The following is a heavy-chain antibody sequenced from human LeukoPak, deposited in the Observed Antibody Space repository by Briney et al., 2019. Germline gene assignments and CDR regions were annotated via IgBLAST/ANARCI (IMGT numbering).Heavy chain of an antibody. CDR3: AKESGLWFGELPYYYYYGMDV. CDR2: ISGSGGGT. V-gene: IGHV3-23*01. J-gene: IGHJ6*02. CDR1: GFSFSSYA. D-gene: IGHD3-10*01. Sequence: GGSLRLSCAASGFSFSSYAMSWVRQAPGKGLEWVSGISGSGGGTAYEDSVKGRFTISRDNSKNTLFLHMNSLRAEDTAVYFCAKESGLWFGELPYYYYYGMDVWGQGTTVTVSS.